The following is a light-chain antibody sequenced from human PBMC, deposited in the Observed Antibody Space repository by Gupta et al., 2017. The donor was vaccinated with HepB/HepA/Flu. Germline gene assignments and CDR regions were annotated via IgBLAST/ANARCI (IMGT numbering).Light chain of an antibody. V-gene: IGKV3-15*01. Sequence: EIAMTQSPATLSVSPGERATLSCRASQSISANLGWFQQKPGQAPRPLIYDAPIRASGVPARFSGSGSGTEFTLTISSLQSEDFAIYYCQQYNSWPITFGQGTRLEIK. J-gene: IGKJ5*01. CDR2: DAP. CDR3: QQYNSWPIT. CDR1: QSISAN.